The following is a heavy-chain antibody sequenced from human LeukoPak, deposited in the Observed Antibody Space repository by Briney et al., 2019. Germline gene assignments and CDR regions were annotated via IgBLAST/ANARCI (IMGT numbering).Heavy chain of an antibody. J-gene: IGHJ5*02. D-gene: IGHD2-2*01. Sequence: SSDTETLTCGVSGYSISSGYQWAWIRQSPGKGLEGIDSIYHSGSAQYNPSLKSRVTISVETSKTKFSLNMYSVTAADTAVYYCARDPRWLTPDCTSTSCYENYFDPWGQGTLVTVSS. CDR2: IYHSGSA. V-gene: IGHV4-38-2*02. CDR3: ARDPRWLTPDCTSTSCYENYFDP. CDR1: GYSISSGYQ.